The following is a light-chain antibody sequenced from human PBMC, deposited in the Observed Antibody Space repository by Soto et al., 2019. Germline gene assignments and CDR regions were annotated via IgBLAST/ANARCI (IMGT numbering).Light chain of an antibody. CDR3: SSYAGSSARLV. Sequence: QSALTQPASVSGSPGQSITISCTRSSTDFENYNLVSWYQHCPDKAPKLIIYEGTKRPSEISDRFSGSESDTTASLIISGLQPEDDADYSCSSYAGSSARLVFGGGTKLTVL. CDR2: EGT. CDR1: STDFENYNL. J-gene: IGLJ2*01. V-gene: IGLV2-23*01.